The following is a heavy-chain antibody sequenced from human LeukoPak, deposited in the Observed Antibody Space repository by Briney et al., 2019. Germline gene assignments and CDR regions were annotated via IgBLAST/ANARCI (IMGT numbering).Heavy chain of an antibody. J-gene: IGHJ4*02. D-gene: IGHD4-17*01. V-gene: IGHV3-53*01. Sequence: GGSLRLSCAASGLTGSHNYVSWVRQAAGKGLEWVSAIHTSGDTRYADSVKGRFTISRDTSKNTLYLQINSLRVEDTAVYYCIVFGDSNHRGQGTLVTVSS. CDR1: GLTGSHNY. CDR2: IHTSGDT. CDR3: IVFGDSNH.